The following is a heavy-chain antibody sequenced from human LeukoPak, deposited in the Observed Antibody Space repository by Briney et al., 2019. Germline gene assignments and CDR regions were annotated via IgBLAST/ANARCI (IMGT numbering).Heavy chain of an antibody. CDR1: RFNFITAA. J-gene: IGHJ4*02. Sequence: PGGSLRLSCAASRFNFITAAMTWVRRAPGKRLEWVSLIGSSGGSTYYADSVKGRFTISRDNSKNTLYLQMNSLRAEDTAVYFCAKLDYYDTHWGQGTLVTVSS. V-gene: IGHV3-23*01. D-gene: IGHD3-22*01. CDR2: IGSSGGST. CDR3: AKLDYYDTH.